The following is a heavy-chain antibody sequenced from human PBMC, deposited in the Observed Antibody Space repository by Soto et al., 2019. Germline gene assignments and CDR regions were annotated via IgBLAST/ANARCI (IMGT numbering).Heavy chain of an antibody. CDR1: GYTFTSYG. J-gene: IGHJ4*02. CDR2: ITTDNGKT. CDR3: ATRSPAFAY. Sequence: QVQLVQSGPEVKKPGASVKVSCKTSGYTFTSYGITWVRQAPGQVLEWMGWITTDNGKTTYAQKFQGRVTMTTDTSTTTAYMELRSLRSDDTAVYYCATRSPAFAYWGQGTLVTVSS. V-gene: IGHV1-18*01.